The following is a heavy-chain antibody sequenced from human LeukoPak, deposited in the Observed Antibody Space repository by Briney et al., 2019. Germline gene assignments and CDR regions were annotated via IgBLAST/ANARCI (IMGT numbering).Heavy chain of an antibody. J-gene: IGHJ6*03. V-gene: IGHV4-4*07. Sequence: SETLSLTCNVPSNKISSYYWNWIRQPAGKGLKWVGRIFTTGTTNYSPSLKSRVTISIDRSKNQFYLNLSSVTAADTAVYYRARGVTLFGGHYMDVWGKGTTVTVSS. CDR2: IFTTGTT. D-gene: IGHD3-3*01. CDR3: ARGVTLFGGHYMDV. CDR1: SNKISSYY.